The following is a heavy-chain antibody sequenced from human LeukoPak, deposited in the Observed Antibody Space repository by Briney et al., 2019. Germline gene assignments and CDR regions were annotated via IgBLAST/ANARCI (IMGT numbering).Heavy chain of an antibody. V-gene: IGHV1-18*01. CDR2: ISAYNGNT. CDR3: ARRIPPTYYYDSSGYYSYYYYYMDV. D-gene: IGHD3-22*01. J-gene: IGHJ6*03. Sequence: GASVKVSCKASGYTFTSYGISWVRQAPGQGLEWMGWISAYNGNTNYAQKLQGRVTMTTDTSTRTAYMELRSLRSDDTAVYYCARRIPPTYYYDSSGYYSYYYYYMDVWGKGTTVTVSS. CDR1: GYTFTSYG.